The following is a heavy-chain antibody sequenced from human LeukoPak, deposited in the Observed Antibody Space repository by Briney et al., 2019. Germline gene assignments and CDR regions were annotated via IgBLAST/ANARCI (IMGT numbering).Heavy chain of an antibody. D-gene: IGHD3-10*01. CDR3: ARGTLWFGELHYDY. Sequence: SETLSLTCTVSGGSISSSSYYWGWIRQPPGKGLEWIGEINHSGSTNYNPSLKSRVTISVDTSKNQFSLKLSSVTAADTAVYYCARGTLWFGELHYDYWGQGTLVTVSS. J-gene: IGHJ4*02. CDR1: GGSISSSSYY. V-gene: IGHV4-39*07. CDR2: INHSGST.